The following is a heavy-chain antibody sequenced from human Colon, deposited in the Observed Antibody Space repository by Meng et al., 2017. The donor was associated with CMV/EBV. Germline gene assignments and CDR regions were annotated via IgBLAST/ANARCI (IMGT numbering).Heavy chain of an antibody. CDR3: AKRTKDGSNWYAFDS. V-gene: IGHV3-30*02. CDR2: IRDDASNK. J-gene: IGHJ4*02. CDR1: GFIFSNYG. D-gene: IGHD6-13*01. Sequence: GASLKISCAASGFIFSNYGMHWVRQAPGKGLEWVAFIRDDASNKYYGDSVKGRFTISRDNSKNTLYLQMNSRRAEDTAVYYCAKRTKDGSNWYAFDSWGQGTLVTVSS.